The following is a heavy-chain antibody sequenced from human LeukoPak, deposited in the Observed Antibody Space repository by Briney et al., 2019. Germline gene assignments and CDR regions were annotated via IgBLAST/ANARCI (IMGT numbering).Heavy chain of an antibody. V-gene: IGHV4-34*01. CDR3: ARGSTRWYNWNYRNSGNWFDP. Sequence: SETLSLTCAVYGGSFSGYYWSWIRQPPGKGLEWIGEINHSGSTNYNPSLKSRVTISVDTSKNQFSLKLSSVTAADTAVYYCARGSTRWYNWNYRNSGNWFDPWGQGTLVTVSS. D-gene: IGHD1-7*01. J-gene: IGHJ5*02. CDR2: INHSGST. CDR1: GGSFSGYY.